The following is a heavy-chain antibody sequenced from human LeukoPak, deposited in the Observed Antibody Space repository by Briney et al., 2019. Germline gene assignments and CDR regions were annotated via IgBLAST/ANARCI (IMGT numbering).Heavy chain of an antibody. Sequence: ASVKVSCKASGYTFTSYYMHWVRQAPGQGLEWMGIINPSGGSTSYAQKFQGRVTMTRDTSTSTVYMELSSLRSEDTAVYYCARDLYGRSGYDLGDHWGQGTLVTVSS. CDR3: ARDLYGRSGYDLGDH. CDR1: GYTFTSYY. J-gene: IGHJ4*02. CDR2: INPSGGST. V-gene: IGHV1-46*01. D-gene: IGHD5-12*01.